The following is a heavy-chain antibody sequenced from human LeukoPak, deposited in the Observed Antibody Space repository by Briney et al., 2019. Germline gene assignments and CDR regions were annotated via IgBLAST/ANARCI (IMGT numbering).Heavy chain of an antibody. V-gene: IGHV3-11*01. D-gene: IGHD3-22*01. Sequence: GGSLRLSCAASGFTFSDYYMSWIRQAPGKGLEWVSYISSSGSTIYYADSVKGRFTISRDNARNSLYLQMNSLRAEDTAVYYCARIILGPRDSSGPDYWGQGTLVTVSS. CDR2: ISSSGSTI. CDR3: ARIILGPRDSSGPDY. J-gene: IGHJ4*02. CDR1: GFTFSDYY.